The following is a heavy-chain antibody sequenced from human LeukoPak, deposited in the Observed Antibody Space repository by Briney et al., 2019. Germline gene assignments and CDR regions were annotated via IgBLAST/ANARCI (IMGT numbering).Heavy chain of an antibody. CDR1: GGSFSNYY. CDR3: ARVYSYGFSGVNY. CDR2: INHSGST. D-gene: IGHD5-18*01. V-gene: IGHV4-34*01. J-gene: IGHJ4*02. Sequence: SETLSLTCAVSGGSFSNYYWSWIRQPPGEGLEWIGEINHSGSTNYNPSLKSRVTISIDTSKNQFSLKLSSVTDADTAIDYCARVYSYGFSGVNYWGQGTLVTISS.